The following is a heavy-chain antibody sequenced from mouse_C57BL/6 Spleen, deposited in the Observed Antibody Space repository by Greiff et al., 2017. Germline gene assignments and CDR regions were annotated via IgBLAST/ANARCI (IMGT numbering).Heavy chain of an antibody. V-gene: IGHV5-17*01. CDR2: ISSGSSTI. D-gene: IGHD2-10*02. CDR1: GFTFSDYG. CDR3: ARPVWSGAMDD. Sequence: EVKLMESGGGLVKPGGSLKLSCAASGFTFSDYGMHWVRQAPEKGLEWVAYISSGSSTIYYADTVKGRFTISRDNAKNTLFLQMTSLRSEDTAMYYCARPVWSGAMDDGGQGTSVTVSS. J-gene: IGHJ4*01.